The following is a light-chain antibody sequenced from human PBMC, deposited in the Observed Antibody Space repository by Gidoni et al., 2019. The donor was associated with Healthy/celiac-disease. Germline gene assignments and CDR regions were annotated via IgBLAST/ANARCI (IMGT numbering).Light chain of an antibody. Sequence: DTQMTQSPSTLSASVGDRVTITCRASQSISSWLAWYQQKPGKAPKLLIYKASSLESGAPSRFSGSGSGTEFTLTISSLQPDDFATYYCQQYNSYWTFGQGTKVEIK. CDR2: KAS. CDR3: QQYNSYWT. J-gene: IGKJ1*01. V-gene: IGKV1-5*03. CDR1: QSISSW.